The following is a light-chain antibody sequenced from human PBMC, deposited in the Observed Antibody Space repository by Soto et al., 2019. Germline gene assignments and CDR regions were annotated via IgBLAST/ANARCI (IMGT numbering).Light chain of an antibody. V-gene: IGLV2-14*01. CDR2: DVS. CDR1: SSDVGGYNY. CDR3: SSFASSNTVI. J-gene: IGLJ2*01. Sequence: QSALTQPASVSGSPGQSITISCTGTSSDVGGYNYVSWYQQHPGKAPKLVIYDVSNRPSGVSNRFSGSNSGNTASLTISGLRSEDDADYYCSSFASSNTVIFGGGTKLTVL.